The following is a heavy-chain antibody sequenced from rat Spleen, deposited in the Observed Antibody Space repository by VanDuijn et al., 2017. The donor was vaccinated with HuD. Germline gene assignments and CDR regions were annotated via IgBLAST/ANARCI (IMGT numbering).Heavy chain of an antibody. CDR3: TRGSLGSGRLNWFVY. D-gene: IGHD4-6*01. CDR1: GFTFNDYW. V-gene: IGHV5-31*01. J-gene: IGHJ3*01. Sequence: EVQLVESGGGLVQPGRSLKVSCVASGFTFNDYWMTWIRQAPGNGLEWVASITETGDKSYYADSVKGRFTFSRDNTKNTLYLQMNSLTFADTATYYCTRGSLGSGRLNWFVYWGQGTLVTVSS. CDR2: ITETGDKS.